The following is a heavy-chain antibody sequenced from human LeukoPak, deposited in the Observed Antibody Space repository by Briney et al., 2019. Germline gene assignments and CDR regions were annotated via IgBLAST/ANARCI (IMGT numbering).Heavy chain of an antibody. CDR1: AFTVSYSY. Sequence: GGSLRLSCAASAFTVSYSYMNWVRQAPGKGLEWVSVINSGGTTYYADSVKGRFTISRDNSKNTLYLQMNSLRAEDTAVYYCARRGGIHLEYFDYWGQGTLVTVSS. CDR3: ARRGGIHLEYFDY. CDR2: INSGGTT. D-gene: IGHD3-3*01. J-gene: IGHJ4*02. V-gene: IGHV3-66*01.